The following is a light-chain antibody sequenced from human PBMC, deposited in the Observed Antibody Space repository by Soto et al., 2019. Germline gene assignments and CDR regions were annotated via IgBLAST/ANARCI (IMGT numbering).Light chain of an antibody. J-gene: IGKJ2*01. CDR2: AAS. CDR1: QSVNSF. V-gene: IGKV3-11*01. Sequence: EIVLTQSPATLSLSPGERATLSCRASQSVNSFLSCYQQKPGQAPRLLLYAASTRATGIAARFSGGGSGTYFTLTISSVQAEDVAVYYCQQRDNWPTFGQGTKLEIK. CDR3: QQRDNWPT.